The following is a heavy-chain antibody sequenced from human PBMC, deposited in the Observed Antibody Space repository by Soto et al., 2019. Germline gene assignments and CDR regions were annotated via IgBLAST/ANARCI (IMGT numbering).Heavy chain of an antibody. Sequence: QVQLVESGGGVVQPGRSLRLSCAASGFTFSSYGMHWVRQAPGKGLEWVAVISYDGSNKYYADSVKGRFTISRDNSKNTLYLQMNSLRAEDTAVYYCAKNQVEMVIYYWGQGTLVTVSS. CDR3: AKNQVEMVIYY. CDR1: GFTFSSYG. V-gene: IGHV3-30*18. CDR2: ISYDGSNK. J-gene: IGHJ4*02. D-gene: IGHD3-22*01.